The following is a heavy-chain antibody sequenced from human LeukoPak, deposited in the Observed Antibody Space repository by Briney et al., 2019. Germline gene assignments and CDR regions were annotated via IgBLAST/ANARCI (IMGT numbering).Heavy chain of an antibody. Sequence: ASVKVSCKASGYTFADYYMHWVRQAPGQGLEWMGWINPKSGGTNFAQKFQGRVTMTRATSISTAYMELSRLRYDDTAVYYCAGDLGYSYARHDYWGQGTLVTVSS. V-gene: IGHV1-2*02. CDR2: INPKSGGT. CDR1: GYTFADYY. CDR3: AGDLGYSYARHDY. D-gene: IGHD5-18*01. J-gene: IGHJ4*02.